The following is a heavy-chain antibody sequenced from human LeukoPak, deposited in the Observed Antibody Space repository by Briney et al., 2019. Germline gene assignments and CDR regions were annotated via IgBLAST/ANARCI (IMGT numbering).Heavy chain of an antibody. CDR3: AKDHKMITFGGVIVNYYFDY. J-gene: IGHJ4*02. D-gene: IGHD3-16*02. CDR2: ISGSGGST. CDR1: GFTFSSYA. V-gene: IGHV3-23*01. Sequence: GGSLRLSCAASGFTFSSYAMSWVRQAPGKGLEWVSAISGSGGSTYYADSVKGRFTISRDNSKNTLYLQMNSLRAEDTAVYYCAKDHKMITFGGVIVNYYFDYWGQGTLVTASS.